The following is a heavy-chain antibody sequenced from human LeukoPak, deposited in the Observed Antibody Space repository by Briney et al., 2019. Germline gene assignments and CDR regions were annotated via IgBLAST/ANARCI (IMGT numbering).Heavy chain of an antibody. CDR3: ARDRGGAYCSSTSCYGVWLDP. CDR1: GLSASTNY. D-gene: IGHD2-2*01. CDR2: IYSGDTT. Sequence: GGSLRLSCAASGLSASTNYMSWVRQAPGKGLEWVSIIYSGDTTYYADSVKGRFTISRDNSKNTLNLQMNSLRAEDTAVYYCARDRGGAYCSSTSCYGVWLDPWGQGTLVTVSS. V-gene: IGHV3-53*01. J-gene: IGHJ5*02.